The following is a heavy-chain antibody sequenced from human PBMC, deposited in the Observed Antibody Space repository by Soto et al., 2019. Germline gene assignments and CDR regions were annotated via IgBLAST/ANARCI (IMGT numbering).Heavy chain of an antibody. Sequence: EVQLVESGGGLVQPGGSLRLSCAASGFTFSSYSMNWVRQAPGKGLEWVSYISSSSSTIYYADSVKGRFTIARDNAKNSLYLQMNRLRDEDTAVYYCARWDSSDNDAFDIWGQGTMVTVSS. CDR3: ARWDSSDNDAFDI. D-gene: IGHD3-22*01. V-gene: IGHV3-48*02. CDR1: GFTFSSYS. J-gene: IGHJ3*02. CDR2: ISSSSSTI.